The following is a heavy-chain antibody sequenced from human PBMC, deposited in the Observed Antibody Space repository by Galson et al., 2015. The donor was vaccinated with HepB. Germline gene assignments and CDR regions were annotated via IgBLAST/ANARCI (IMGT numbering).Heavy chain of an antibody. J-gene: IGHJ6*02. CDR2: VSGRGGST. D-gene: IGHD1-26*01. CDR1: GFSFSSYA. CDR3: AKDVGAGYYYGMDV. Sequence: SLRLSCAASGFSFSSYAMSWVRQAPGKGLEWVSTVSGRGGSTYYGDSVKGRFTISRDNSKNTLYLQVNSLRAEDTAVYYCAKDVGAGYYYGMDVWGQGTTVTVSS. V-gene: IGHV3-23*01.